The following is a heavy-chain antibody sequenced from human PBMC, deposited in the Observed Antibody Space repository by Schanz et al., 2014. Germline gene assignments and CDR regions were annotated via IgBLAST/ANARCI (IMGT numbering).Heavy chain of an antibody. CDR2: INPNSGDT. CDR3: ARDPYSASYFPSPPLYGLDV. V-gene: IGHV1-2*02. CDR1: GYSFTDYY. D-gene: IGHD1-26*01. Sequence: QVQLVQSGAEVKKPGASMKVSCQASGYSFTDYYIHWVRQAPGQGLEWMGWINPNSGDTHSAQKFQGRVTMTWDRSISTANMELSRLRSDDTAVYYCARDPYSASYFPSPPLYGLDVWGQGTTVTVSS. J-gene: IGHJ6*02.